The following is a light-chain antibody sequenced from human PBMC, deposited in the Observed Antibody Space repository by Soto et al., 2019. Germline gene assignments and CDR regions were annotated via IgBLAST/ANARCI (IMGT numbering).Light chain of an antibody. CDR3: SSYAGNNIYYV. CDR1: SNDVGGYNF. J-gene: IGLJ1*01. V-gene: IGLV2-8*01. CDR2: AVS. Sequence: QSALTQPPSASGSPGQSVTISCTGTSNDVGGYNFVSWYQQHPGKAPKLMIFAVSKRPSGVPDRFSGSKSGSTASLTVSGLQAEDEADYYCSSYAGNNIYYVFGTGTKVTVL.